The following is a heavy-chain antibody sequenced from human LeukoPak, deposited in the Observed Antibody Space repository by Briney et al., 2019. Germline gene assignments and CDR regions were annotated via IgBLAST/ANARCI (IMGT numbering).Heavy chain of an antibody. CDR1: GFTFSSYS. V-gene: IGHV3-48*02. CDR3: ARDYPRGYCGLDV. D-gene: IGHD3-16*02. CDR2: VSSGSSTI. J-gene: IGHJ6*02. Sequence: GGSLRLSCAASGFTFSSYSMTWVRQAPGKGLEWVSYVSSGSSTIYYADSVQGRFTISRDNAKNPLYLQMNSLRDEDTAVYYCARDYPRGYCGLDVWGQGTTVTVSS.